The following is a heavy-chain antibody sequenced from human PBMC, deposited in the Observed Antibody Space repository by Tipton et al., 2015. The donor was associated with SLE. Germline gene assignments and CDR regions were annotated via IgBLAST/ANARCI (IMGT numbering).Heavy chain of an antibody. CDR1: GGSIRSGDYY. V-gene: IGHV4-61*02. CDR2: IHASGST. Sequence: TLSLTCTVSGGSIRSGDYYWSWIRQSAGKGLEWIGRIHASGSTNYNPSLKSRVTTSIDTSENQFSLKLSSVTAADTAVYYCARVDTALVFPFGGYYFDYWGQGILVTVSS. CDR3: ARVDTALVFPFGGYYFDY. D-gene: IGHD5-18*01. J-gene: IGHJ4*02.